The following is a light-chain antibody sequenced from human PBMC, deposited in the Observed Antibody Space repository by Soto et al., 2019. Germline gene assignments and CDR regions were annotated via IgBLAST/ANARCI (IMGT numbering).Light chain of an antibody. V-gene: IGLV2-23*02. CDR3: CSYAGSLYV. Sequence: QSALTQPASVSGSPGQSITISCTGTSSDVGRYNLVSWYQHHPGKAPKLMIYDVSKRPSGVSNRFSGSKSGNTASLTISGLQAEDEADYYCCSYAGSLYVFGTGTKLTVL. CDR2: DVS. J-gene: IGLJ1*01. CDR1: SSDVGRYNL.